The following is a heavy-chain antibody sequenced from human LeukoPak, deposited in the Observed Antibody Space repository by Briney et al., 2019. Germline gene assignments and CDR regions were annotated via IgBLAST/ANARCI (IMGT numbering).Heavy chain of an antibody. Sequence: GSLRLSCAASGFTFSYYWSWIRQPPGKGLEWIGYIYYSGSTNYNPSLKSRVTISVDTSKNQFSLKLSSVTAADTAVYYCARDNYGGNEYWYFDLWGRGTLVTVSS. CDR2: IYYSGST. CDR1: GFTFSYY. V-gene: IGHV4-59*01. CDR3: ARDNYGGNEYWYFDL. J-gene: IGHJ2*01. D-gene: IGHD4-23*01.